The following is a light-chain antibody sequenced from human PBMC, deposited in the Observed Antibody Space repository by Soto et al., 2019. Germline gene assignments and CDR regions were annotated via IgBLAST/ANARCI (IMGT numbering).Light chain of an antibody. CDR3: SSYGGSNNVV. CDR2: EVS. Sequence: QSVLTQPPSASGSPGQSVTISCTGTSSDVGGYNYVSWYQQHPGKAPKLMIYEVSNRPSGVPDRFSGSKSDNTASLTVSGLQAEDEADYYCSSYGGSNNVVFGGGTQLTVL. J-gene: IGLJ2*01. V-gene: IGLV2-8*01. CDR1: SSDVGGYNY.